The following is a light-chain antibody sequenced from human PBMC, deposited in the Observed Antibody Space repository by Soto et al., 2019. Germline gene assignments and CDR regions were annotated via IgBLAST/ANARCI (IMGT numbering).Light chain of an antibody. J-gene: IGKJ3*01. CDR3: QQTYDTPFT. V-gene: IGKV1-39*01. CDR1: QSISTY. Sequence: DIQMTQSPSSLSASVGDRVTITCRASQSISTYLSWYQQKPGQAPKVLIYAASRLERGVPSRFSGSGSVPDFALTVSSLQPEDFATYYCQQTYDTPFTFGPGTTV. CDR2: AAS.